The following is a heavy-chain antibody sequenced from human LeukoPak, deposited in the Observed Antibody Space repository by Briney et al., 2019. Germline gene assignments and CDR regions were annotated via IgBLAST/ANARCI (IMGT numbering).Heavy chain of an antibody. CDR3: ARGPNSNWSGLDF. CDR1: GFTFSSYW. J-gene: IGHJ4*02. CDR2: INHNGNVN. V-gene: IGHV3-7*01. D-gene: IGHD6-6*01. Sequence: GGSLRLSCAASGFTFSSYWMNWARQAPGKGLEWVASINHNGNVNYYVDSVKGRFTVSRDNAKNTLYLQVNNLRAGDTAVYYCARGPNSNWSGLDFWGQGTLLTVSS.